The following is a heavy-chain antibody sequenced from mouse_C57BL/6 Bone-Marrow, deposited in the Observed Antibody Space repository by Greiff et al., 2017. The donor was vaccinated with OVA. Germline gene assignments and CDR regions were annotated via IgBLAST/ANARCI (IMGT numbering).Heavy chain of an antibody. CDR1: GYTFTSYG. V-gene: IGHV1-81*01. CDR2: IYPRSGNT. Sequence: QVQLQQSGAELARPGASVKLSCKASGYTFTSYGISWVKQRTGQGLEWIGEIYPRSGNTYYNEKFKGKATLTADKSSSTAYMELRSLTSEDSAVYFCARLYGNPWYFDVWGTGTTVTVSS. J-gene: IGHJ1*03. D-gene: IGHD2-1*01. CDR3: ARLYGNPWYFDV.